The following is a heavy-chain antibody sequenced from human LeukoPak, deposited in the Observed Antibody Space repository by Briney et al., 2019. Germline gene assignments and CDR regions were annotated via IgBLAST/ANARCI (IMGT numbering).Heavy chain of an antibody. CDR2: IYHTGST. J-gene: IGHJ5*02. CDR1: GYSISSGYY. Sequence: SETLSLTCTVSGYSISSGYYWGWIRQPPGKGLEWIGSIYHTGSTYYNPSLKSRVTISVDTSKNQFSLKLSSLTAADTAVYYCARGLSSFDPWGQGTQVTVSS. V-gene: IGHV4-38-2*02. D-gene: IGHD3-16*02. CDR3: ARGLSSFDP.